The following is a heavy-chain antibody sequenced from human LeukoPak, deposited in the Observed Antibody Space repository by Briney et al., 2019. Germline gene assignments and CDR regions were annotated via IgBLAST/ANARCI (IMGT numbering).Heavy chain of an antibody. J-gene: IGHJ6*02. Sequence: GGSLRLSCAASGFTFSSYGMHWVRQAPGEGLEWVAVIWYDGSNKYYADSVKGRFTISRDNSKNTLYLQMNSLRAEDTAVYYCARDGTNWYGMDVWGQGTTVTVSS. CDR3: ARDGTNWYGMDV. V-gene: IGHV3-33*01. CDR1: GFTFSSYG. D-gene: IGHD1-1*01. CDR2: IWYDGSNK.